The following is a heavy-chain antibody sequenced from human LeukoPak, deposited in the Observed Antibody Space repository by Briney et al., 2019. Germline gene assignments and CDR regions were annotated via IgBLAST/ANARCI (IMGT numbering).Heavy chain of an antibody. CDR3: ARYVTSSSWYGTTWYYYGMDV. D-gene: IGHD6-13*01. V-gene: IGHV1-18*01. Sequence: ASVKVSCKASGYTFTSYGISWVRQAPGQGLEWMGWISAYNGNTNYAQKLQGRVTMTTDTSTSTAYMELRSLRAEETAVYKCARYVTSSSWYGTTWYYYGMDVWGQGTTVTVSS. CDR2: ISAYNGNT. CDR1: GYTFTSYG. J-gene: IGHJ6*02.